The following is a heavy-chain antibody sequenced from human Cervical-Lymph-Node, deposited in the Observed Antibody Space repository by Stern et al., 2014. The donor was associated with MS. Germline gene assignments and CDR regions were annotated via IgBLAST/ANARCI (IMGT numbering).Heavy chain of an antibody. J-gene: IGHJ6*02. CDR2: IDWTNDK. D-gene: IGHD1-26*01. CDR1: GFSLSSDGMC. Sequence: QITLKESGPAVVKPTQTLTLTCTFSGFSLSSDGMCVTWIRQPPGKALEWLALIDWTNDKKYNPSLKTRLTISKDTPKNQVVLTMTNIDPMDTATYYCARMVGATGYYYDVDVWGQGTTVTVSS. CDR3: ARMVGATGYYYDVDV. V-gene: IGHV2-70*01.